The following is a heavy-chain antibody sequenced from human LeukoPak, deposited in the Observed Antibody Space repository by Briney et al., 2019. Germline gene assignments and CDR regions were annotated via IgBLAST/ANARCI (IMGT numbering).Heavy chain of an antibody. J-gene: IGHJ3*02. V-gene: IGHV4-59*08. CDR2: IYYSGST. Sequence: SETLSLTCTVSGGSISSYYWSWIRQPPGMGLEWIGYIYYSGSTNYNPSLKSRVTISVDTSKNQFSLKLSSVTAADTAVYYCARQRPTPTAFDIWGQGTMVTVSS. CDR3: ARQRPTPTAFDI. CDR1: GGSISSYY.